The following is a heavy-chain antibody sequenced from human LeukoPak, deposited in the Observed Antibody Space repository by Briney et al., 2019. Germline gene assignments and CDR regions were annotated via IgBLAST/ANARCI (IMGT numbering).Heavy chain of an antibody. D-gene: IGHD3-22*01. J-gene: IGHJ4*02. CDR1: GFTFSSYA. CDR2: ISGSGGST. CDR3: AKSDYYDSSGYYYGSDY. V-gene: IGHV3-23*01. Sequence: PGGSLRLSCAASGFTFSSYAMTWVRQAPGEGLEWVSGISGSGGSTYYADSVKGRFTISRDNSKNTLYVQMNSLRAEDTAVYYCAKSDYYDSSGYYYGSDYWGQGTLVTVSS.